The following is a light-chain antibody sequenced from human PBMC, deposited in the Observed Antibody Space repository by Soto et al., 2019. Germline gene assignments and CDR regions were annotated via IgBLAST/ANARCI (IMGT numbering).Light chain of an antibody. Sequence: IGNPQSPAPLSVSPGERATLSCRASQTGSSNLAWHQQKPGQAPRLLIYGACTRATGIPARFSGSGSGTEFTLTISSLQSEDFAFYYCQQFHYWWTFGQGTKVDIK. V-gene: IGKV3-15*01. CDR1: QTGSSN. CDR3: QQFHYWWT. J-gene: IGKJ1*01. CDR2: GAC.